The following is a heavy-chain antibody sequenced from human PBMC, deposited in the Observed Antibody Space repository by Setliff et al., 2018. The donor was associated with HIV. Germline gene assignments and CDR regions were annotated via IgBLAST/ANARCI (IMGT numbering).Heavy chain of an antibody. CDR1: GGSINSTSYY. V-gene: IGHV4-61*05. J-gene: IGHJ4*02. CDR2: VYSTGSI. CDR3: ARAEGDAYNSLPYFDS. D-gene: IGHD1-1*01. Sequence: SETLSLTCTVSGGSINSTSYYWGWIRQPPGNGLEWIGFVYSTGSINYSPSFRGRLTISLDTSENQFSLHLTSVTAADTAVYYCARAEGDAYNSLPYFDSWGPGALVTVSS.